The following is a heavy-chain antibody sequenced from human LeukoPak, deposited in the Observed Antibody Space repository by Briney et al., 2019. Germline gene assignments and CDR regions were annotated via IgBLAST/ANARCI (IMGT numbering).Heavy chain of an antibody. CDR1: GGSISSYY. CDR2: IYYSGST. V-gene: IGHV4-59*12. CDR3: AREAVMVREAPTYYFDY. Sequence: PSETLSLTCTVSGGSISSYYWSWIRQPPGKGLEWIGYIYYSGSTNYNPSLKSRVTISVDTSKNQFSLKLSSVTAADTAVYYCAREAVMVREAPTYYFDYWGQGTLVTVSS. J-gene: IGHJ4*02. D-gene: IGHD3-10*01.